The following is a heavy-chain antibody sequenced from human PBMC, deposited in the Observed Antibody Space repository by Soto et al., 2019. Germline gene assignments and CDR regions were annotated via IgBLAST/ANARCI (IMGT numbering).Heavy chain of an antibody. J-gene: IGHJ6*02. Sequence: QVQLVQSGDEVRKPGSSVKVSCKASGYIFVNYGIAWVRQAPGQGLEWMGWISPHSGNTHYARKVQGRLTMTTDTXPSTAYWDLGSLTSDLPAVEYCAMVDTFATPPPQAAWAQATTVTVSS. CDR1: GYIFVNYG. D-gene: IGHD5-18*01. CDR3: AMVDTFATPPPQAA. V-gene: IGHV1-18*01. CDR2: ISPHSGNT.